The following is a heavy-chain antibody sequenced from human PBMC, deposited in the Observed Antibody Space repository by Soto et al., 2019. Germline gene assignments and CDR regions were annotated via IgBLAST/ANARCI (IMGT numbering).Heavy chain of an antibody. D-gene: IGHD5-18*01. CDR1: DGSISSYY. Sequence: SETLSLTCTVSDGSISSYYWSGLRQPPGKGLGWIAYMYYSGNTNYNHSLKSRVTMAVDTSKRQFSLKLRSVTAADTAVYYCATLDTPFALDVWGQGAMVPVSS. J-gene: IGHJ3*01. CDR3: ATLDTPFALDV. V-gene: IGHV4-59*01. CDR2: MYYSGNT.